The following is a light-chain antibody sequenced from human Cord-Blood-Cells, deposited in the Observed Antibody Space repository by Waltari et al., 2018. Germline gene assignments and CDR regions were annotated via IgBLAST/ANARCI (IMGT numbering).Light chain of an antibody. CDR1: TTDVGGYNY. CDR3: SSYTSSSTPWV. V-gene: IGLV2-14*01. Sequence: QSALTQPASVSGSPGQSITISCPGPTTDVGGYNYVSWYQQHPGKAPKLMIYDVSKRPSGVSNRFSGSKSGNTASLTISGLQAEDEADYYCSSYTSSSTPWVFGGGTKLTVL. J-gene: IGLJ3*02. CDR2: DVS.